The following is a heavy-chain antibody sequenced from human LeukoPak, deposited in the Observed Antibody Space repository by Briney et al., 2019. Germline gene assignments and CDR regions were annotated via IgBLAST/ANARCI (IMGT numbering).Heavy chain of an antibody. V-gene: IGHV4-30-2*01. CDR3: ARGDGLIRVDY. CDR2: INHSGST. Sequence: SETLSLTCAVSGGSISSGGYSWSWIRQPPGKGLEWIGEINHSGSTNYNPSLKSRVTISVDTSKNQFSLKLSSVTAADTAVYYCARGDGLIRVDYWGQGTLVTVSS. J-gene: IGHJ4*02. CDR1: GGSISSGGYS. D-gene: IGHD3-10*01.